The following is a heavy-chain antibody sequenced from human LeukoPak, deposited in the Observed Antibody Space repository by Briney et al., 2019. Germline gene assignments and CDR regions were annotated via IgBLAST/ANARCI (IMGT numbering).Heavy chain of an antibody. CDR2: ISGSASDV. J-gene: IGHJ4*02. Sequence: GGSLRLSCAASGFTFSDSYMTWIRQAPGKGLELLSYISGSASDVNYIDSVRGRFTISRDNAKNSLYLHMNSLTVEDTAVCYCSRDPRNNDYWGQGTLVTVSS. CDR3: SRDPRNNDY. V-gene: IGHV3-11*01. CDR1: GFTFSDSY.